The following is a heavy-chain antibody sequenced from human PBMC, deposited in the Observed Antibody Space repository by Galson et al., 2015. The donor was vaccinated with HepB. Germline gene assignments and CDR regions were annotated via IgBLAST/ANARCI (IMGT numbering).Heavy chain of an antibody. Sequence: SLRLSCAASGFTFSNYAMHWVRQAPGKGLEWVSLISYEGNSRHYAVSVKGRFAISRDNSNNTLYLEMTSLRTEDTAIYFCVRDRWGGSRSYGDYWGQGILVTVSS. D-gene: IGHD3-10*01. CDR2: ISYEGNSR. J-gene: IGHJ4*02. V-gene: IGHV3-30*09. CDR3: VRDRWGGSRSYGDY. CDR1: GFTFSNYA.